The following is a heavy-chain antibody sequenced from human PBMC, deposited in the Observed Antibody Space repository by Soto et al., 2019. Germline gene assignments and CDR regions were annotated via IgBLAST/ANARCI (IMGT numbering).Heavy chain of an antibody. CDR2: IYYSGST. D-gene: IGHD5-12*01. V-gene: IGHV4-39*01. J-gene: IGHJ4*02. CDR1: GGSISSSSYY. Sequence: SETLSLTCTVSGGSISSSSYYWGWIRQPPGKGLEWIGSIYYSGSTYYNPSLKSRVTISVDTSKNQFSLKLSSVTAADTAVYYCARLVEHWQWLRLFDYWGQGTLVTSPQ. CDR3: ARLVEHWQWLRLFDY.